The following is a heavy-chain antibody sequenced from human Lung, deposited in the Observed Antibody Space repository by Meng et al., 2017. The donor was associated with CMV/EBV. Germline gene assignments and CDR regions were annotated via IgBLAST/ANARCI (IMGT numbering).Heavy chain of an antibody. Sequence: GGSXRPXCAASGISVSSNYMTWVRQAPGKGLEWVSVIYTGGSTYYADSVQGRFTISRDNSKNTLYLQMNSLRAGDTAVYYCARDHAVTGSGIDYWCQGTLVTVSS. J-gene: IGHJ4*02. CDR2: IYTGGST. V-gene: IGHV3-66*02. D-gene: IGHD6-19*01. CDR1: GISVSSNY. CDR3: ARDHAVTGSGIDY.